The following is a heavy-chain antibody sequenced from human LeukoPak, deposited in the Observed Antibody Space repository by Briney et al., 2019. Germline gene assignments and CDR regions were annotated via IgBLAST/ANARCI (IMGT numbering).Heavy chain of an antibody. CDR3: AREVDYGDYTLDY. V-gene: IGHV4-59*01. CDR2: IYYSGSA. CDR1: GGSISSYY. Sequence: PSETLSLTCTVSGGSISSYYWSWIRQPPGKGLEGMGYIYYSGSANYNPSLKSRGTISVDTSKNQFSLKLSSVTAADTAVYYCAREVDYGDYTLDYWGQGTLVTVSS. D-gene: IGHD4-17*01. J-gene: IGHJ4*02.